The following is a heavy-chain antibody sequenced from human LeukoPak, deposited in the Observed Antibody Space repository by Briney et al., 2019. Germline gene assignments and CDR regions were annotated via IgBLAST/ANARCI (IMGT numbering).Heavy chain of an antibody. D-gene: IGHD3-3*01. CDR3: AGTQLRFLEWLSPP. Sequence: GGSLRLSCAASGFTFSDYYMSWIRQAPGKGLEWVSYISSSGSTIYYADSVKGRFTISRDNAKNSLYLQMNSLRAEDTAVYYCAGTQLRFLEWLSPPWGQGTLVTASS. CDR1: GFTFSDYY. V-gene: IGHV3-11*04. J-gene: IGHJ5*02. CDR2: ISSSGSTI.